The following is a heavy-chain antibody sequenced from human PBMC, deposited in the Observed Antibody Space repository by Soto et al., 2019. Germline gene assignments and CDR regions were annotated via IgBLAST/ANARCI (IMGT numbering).Heavy chain of an antibody. Sequence: ASVKVSCKASGYTFTSYYMHLVRQAPGQGLGWMGIINPSGGSTSYAQKFQGRVTMTRDTSTSTVYMELSSLRSEDTAVYYCARGGYCSSTSCYEENWDYWGQGTLVTVSS. CDR2: INPSGGST. J-gene: IGHJ4*02. V-gene: IGHV1-46*03. CDR1: GYTFTSYY. D-gene: IGHD2-2*01. CDR3: ARGGYCSSTSCYEENWDY.